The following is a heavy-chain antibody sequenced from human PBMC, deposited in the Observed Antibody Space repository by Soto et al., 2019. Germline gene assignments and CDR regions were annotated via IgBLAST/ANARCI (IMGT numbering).Heavy chain of an antibody. CDR1: GFTVSGHA. V-gene: IGHV3-30*18. J-gene: IGHJ4*02. CDR2: ISCDGSRT. Sequence: PGGSPKLSSAPCGFTVSGHAMHWVRQAPGKGLEWVSSISCDGSRTYYADSVKGRFTISRDNSKNTLYLQMNSLRPEDTDIYYFAKDERVGGTLGLPNGNEYGGLGVLVTVSS. CDR3: AKDERVGGTLGLPNGNEY. D-gene: IGHD1-26*01.